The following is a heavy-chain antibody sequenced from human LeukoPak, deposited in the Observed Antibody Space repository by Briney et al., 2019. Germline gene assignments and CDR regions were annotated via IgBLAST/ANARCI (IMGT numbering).Heavy chain of an antibody. J-gene: IGHJ4*02. V-gene: IGHV3-7*01. Sequence: GGSLRLSCSTSGFTFGDYPMTWVRQAPGKGLEWVTIINEGGGLTFYVDSVKGRFSISRDNSKNSLSLQMSTLRVEDTAMYYCARVGRNGWDFDHWGQGTLVTVSS. D-gene: IGHD6-19*01. CDR2: INEGGGLT. CDR1: GFTFGDYP. CDR3: ARVGRNGWDFDH.